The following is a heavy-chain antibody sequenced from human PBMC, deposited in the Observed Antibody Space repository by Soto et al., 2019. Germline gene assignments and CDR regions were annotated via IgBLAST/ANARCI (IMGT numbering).Heavy chain of an antibody. Sequence: QVQLVQSGAEVKKPGSSVKVSCTASGGTFSRYSISWVRQAHGQGFEWMGGIIPIFGTANYAQKFQGRVTITADDPTSTAYMELSSLRSEDTAVYYCARAAVTGRYYGLDVWGQGTTVTVSS. CDR3: ARAAVTGRYYGLDV. CDR2: IIPIFGTA. J-gene: IGHJ6*02. V-gene: IGHV1-69*01. CDR1: GGTFSRYS. D-gene: IGHD4-17*01.